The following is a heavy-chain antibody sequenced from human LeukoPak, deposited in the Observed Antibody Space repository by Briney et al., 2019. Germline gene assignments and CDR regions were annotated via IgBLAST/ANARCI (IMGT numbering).Heavy chain of an antibody. J-gene: IGHJ4*02. Sequence: PSETLSLTCTVSGGSISSSSYYWGWIRQPPGKGLEWIGSIYYSGSTYYNPSLKSRVTISVDTSKNQFSLKLSSVTAADTAVYYCARLGATEGYYFDYWGQGTLVTVSS. D-gene: IGHD1-26*01. CDR3: ARLGATEGYYFDY. V-gene: IGHV4-39*07. CDR2: IYYSGST. CDR1: GGSISSSSYY.